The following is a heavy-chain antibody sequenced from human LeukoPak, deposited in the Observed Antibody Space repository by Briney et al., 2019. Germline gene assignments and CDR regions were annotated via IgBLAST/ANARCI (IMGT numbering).Heavy chain of an antibody. Sequence: PSETLSLTCAVYGGSFSGYYWSWIRQPPGKGLEWIGEINHSGSTNYNPSLKSRVTISVDTSKNQFSLKLSSVTAADTAVYYCARRYGSYYWFDPWGQGTLVTVSS. V-gene: IGHV4-34*01. CDR2: INHSGST. CDR1: GGSFSGYY. J-gene: IGHJ5*02. CDR3: ARRYGSYYWFDP. D-gene: IGHD1-26*01.